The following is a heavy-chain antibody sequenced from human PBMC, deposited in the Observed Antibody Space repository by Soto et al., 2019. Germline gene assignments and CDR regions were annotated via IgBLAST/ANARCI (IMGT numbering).Heavy chain of an antibody. J-gene: IGHJ5*02. CDR1: CGSISSGGYY. CDR2: IYYSGST. D-gene: IGHD2-2*01. Sequence: SETLSLTCTVSCGSISSGGYYWSWIRQHPGKGLEWIGYIYYSGSTYYNPSLKSRVTISVDTSKNQFSLKLSSVTAADTAVYYCARSPHCSSTSCSLRNWFDPWGQGTLVTVSS. CDR3: ARSPHCSSTSCSLRNWFDP. V-gene: IGHV4-31*03.